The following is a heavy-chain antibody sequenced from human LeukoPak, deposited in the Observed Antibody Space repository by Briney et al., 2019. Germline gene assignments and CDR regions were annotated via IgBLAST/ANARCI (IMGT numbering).Heavy chain of an antibody. CDR3: ARHKSWNEPPFDY. CDR2: IYYSGNT. CDR1: GGSISSSSYY. Sequence: PSETLSLTCTVSGGSISSSSYYWGWIRQPPGKGLEWFGSIYYSGNTYYNPALKSLVTISVDTSKTQFSLKLSSVTAADTGVYYCARHKSWNEPPFDYWGQGTLVTVSS. V-gene: IGHV4-39*01. D-gene: IGHD1-1*01. J-gene: IGHJ4*02.